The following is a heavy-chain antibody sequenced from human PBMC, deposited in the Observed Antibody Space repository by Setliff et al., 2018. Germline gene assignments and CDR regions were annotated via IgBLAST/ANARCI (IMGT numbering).Heavy chain of an antibody. CDR2: IRFDGSNE. CDR3: DTSKNQFSLKVSSVTAADTAVYYCARSFSRREKFLLDY. Sequence: GGSLRLSCAASGFTFSTYAMHWVRQAPGKGLQWVALIRFDGSNEYYAESVKGRFAISRDNSQNTLYLQMNNPSLKSRVTISMDTSKNQFSLKVSSVTAADTAVYYCARSFSRREKFLLDYWGQGALVTVSS. V-gene: IGHV3-30*02. J-gene: IGHJ4*02. D-gene: IGHD2-21*02. CDR1: GFTFSTYA.